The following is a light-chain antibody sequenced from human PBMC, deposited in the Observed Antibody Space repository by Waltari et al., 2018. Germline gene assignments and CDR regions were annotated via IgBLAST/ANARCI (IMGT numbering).Light chain of an antibody. CDR3: GTWDSSLSGAV. CDR1: RSNLGNNY. J-gene: IGLJ7*01. Sequence: QSVLTQPPSVSPAPGQRVTISCSGGRSNLGNNYVSWYRQFPGTAPKLLIYENTARPSGIPGRFSGSKSGTSATLDITGLQAGDEADYYCGTWDSSLSGAVFGGGTHLTVL. CDR2: ENT. V-gene: IGLV1-51*02.